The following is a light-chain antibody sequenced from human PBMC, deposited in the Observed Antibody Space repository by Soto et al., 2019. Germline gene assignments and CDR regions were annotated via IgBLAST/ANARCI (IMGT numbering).Light chain of an antibody. J-gene: IGKJ1*01. CDR3: QQYGRPGT. CDR1: QSISRTY. Sequence: ENVLTQSPVTLSLSPGERATLSCRASQSISRTYLAWYQQKPVQAPRLLIYATSSRATGIPDRFSGSGSGTDFTLTISRLEPEDFAVYYCQQYGRPGTFGQGTKVDIK. CDR2: ATS. V-gene: IGKV3-20*01.